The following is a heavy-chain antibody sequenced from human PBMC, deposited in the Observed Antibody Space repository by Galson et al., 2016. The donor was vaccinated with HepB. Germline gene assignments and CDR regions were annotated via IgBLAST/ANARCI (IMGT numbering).Heavy chain of an antibody. CDR1: GITFDVYA. J-gene: IGHJ3*02. Sequence: SLRLSCAASGITFDVYAMHWVRQAPGKGLEWVSGISWNSGRIGYADSVKGRFTISRDNAKKSLYLQMNSLRPEDTALYYCAQDNRKGGTHWNAFDIWGQGTMVTVSS. D-gene: IGHD1-26*01. CDR3: AQDNRKGGTHWNAFDI. CDR2: ISWNSGRI. V-gene: IGHV3-9*01.